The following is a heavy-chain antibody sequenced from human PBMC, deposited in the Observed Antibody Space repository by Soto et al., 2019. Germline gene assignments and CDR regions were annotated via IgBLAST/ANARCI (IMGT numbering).Heavy chain of an antibody. CDR3: ARDSNLYYDFWSGYSGEPRGWFDP. J-gene: IGHJ5*02. Sequence: QVQLVESGGGLVKPGGSLRLSCAASGFTFSDYYMSWIRQAPGKGLEWVSYISSSGSTIYYADSVKGRFTISRDNAKYSLYLQMNSLRAEDTAVYYCARDSNLYYDFWSGYSGEPRGWFDPWGQGTLVTVSS. CDR1: GFTFSDYY. V-gene: IGHV3-11*01. CDR2: ISSSGSTI. D-gene: IGHD3-3*01.